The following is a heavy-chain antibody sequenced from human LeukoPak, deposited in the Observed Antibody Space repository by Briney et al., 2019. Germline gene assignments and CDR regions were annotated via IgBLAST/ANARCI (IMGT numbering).Heavy chain of an antibody. CDR2: ISGSGGST. CDR1: GFTFSSYW. V-gene: IGHV3-23*01. D-gene: IGHD5-18*01. J-gene: IGHJ4*02. Sequence: PGGSLRLSCTAAGFTFSSYWMSWVRQAPGKGLEWVSDISGSGGSTYYADSVKGRFTISRDNSKNTMYLQMNSLRAEDTAVYYCANRIQSAMAMGYWGQGTLVTVSS. CDR3: ANRIQSAMAMGY.